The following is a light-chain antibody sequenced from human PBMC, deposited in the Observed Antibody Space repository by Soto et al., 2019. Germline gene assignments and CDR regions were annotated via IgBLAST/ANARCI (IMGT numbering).Light chain of an antibody. CDR1: SSNIGAGYD. CDR2: GNS. Sequence: QSVLPQPASVSGAPGQRITISCTGSSSNIGAGYDVHWYQQHPGTAPKLLIYGNSNRPSGVADRFSGSYSVTSASLAITGLQAEDDADYYCQSYDSSLRAVVFGGGTKLTVL. CDR3: QSYDSSLRAVV. J-gene: IGLJ2*01. V-gene: IGLV1-40*01.